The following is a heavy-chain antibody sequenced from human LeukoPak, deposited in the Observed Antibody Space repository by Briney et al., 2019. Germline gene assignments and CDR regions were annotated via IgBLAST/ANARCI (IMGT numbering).Heavy chain of an antibody. CDR3: ARGLNP. Sequence: SETLSLTCAVYGGSFSGYYWSWIRQPPGKGLEWIGEINHSGSTNYNPSLKSRVTISVDTSKNQFSLKLSSVTAADTAVYYCARGLNPWGQGTLVTVSS. V-gene: IGHV4-34*01. CDR1: GGSFSGYY. CDR2: INHSGST. J-gene: IGHJ5*02.